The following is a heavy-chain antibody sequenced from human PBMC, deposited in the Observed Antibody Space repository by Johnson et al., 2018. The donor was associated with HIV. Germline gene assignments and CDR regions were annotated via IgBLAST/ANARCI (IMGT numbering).Heavy chain of an antibody. CDR2: IRSSGSTI. D-gene: IGHD3-9*01. J-gene: IGHJ3*01. CDR1: GFTFSDYS. CDR3: VKGFRRYLKFGGGLLDAFDL. V-gene: IGHV3-11*01. Sequence: QVQLVESGGGVVRPGGSLRVSCAASGFTFSDYSMSWIRQAPGKGLEWVSYIRSSGSTIYYADSVKGRVTISRDTAKNSLYLQMNSLRPEDTAFYHCVKGFRRYLKFGGGLLDAFDLWGQGTTVTVSS.